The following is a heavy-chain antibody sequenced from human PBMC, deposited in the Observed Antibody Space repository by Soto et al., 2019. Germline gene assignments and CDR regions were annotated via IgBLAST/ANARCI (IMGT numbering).Heavy chain of an antibody. Sequence: PGGSLRLSCAASGFTFSSYGMHWVRQAPGKGLEWVAVISYDGSNKYYADSVKGRFTISRDNSKNTLYLQMNSLRAEDTAVYYCAKDHTYPHCSGGSCYRGYYYGMDVWGQGTTVTVSS. V-gene: IGHV3-30*18. J-gene: IGHJ6*02. D-gene: IGHD2-15*01. CDR2: ISYDGSNK. CDR3: AKDHTYPHCSGGSCYRGYYYGMDV. CDR1: GFTFSSYG.